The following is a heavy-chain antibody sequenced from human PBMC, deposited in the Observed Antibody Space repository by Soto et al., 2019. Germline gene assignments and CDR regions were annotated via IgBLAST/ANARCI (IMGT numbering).Heavy chain of an antibody. CDR3: AKDLIDFWSGSWGVDP. CDR2: MNPNSANT. Sequence: ASVKVSCKASGYTFTSYDINWVRQATGQGLEWMGWMNPNSANTGYAQKFQGRVTMTRNTSTNTAYMELSSLTSDDTAVYYCAKDLIDFWSGSWGVDPWGQGTLVTVSS. CDR1: GYTFTSYD. D-gene: IGHD3-3*01. V-gene: IGHV1-8*01. J-gene: IGHJ5*02.